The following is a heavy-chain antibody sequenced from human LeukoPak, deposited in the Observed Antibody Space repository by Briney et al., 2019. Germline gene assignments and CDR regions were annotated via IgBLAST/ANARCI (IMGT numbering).Heavy chain of an antibody. CDR1: GGSFSGYY. V-gene: IGHV4-34*01. J-gene: IGHJ3*02. CDR3: ARGLTVATGDAFDI. Sequence: SETLSLTCAVYGGSFSGYYWSWIRQPPGKGLEWIGEINHSGSTNYNPSLKSRVTISVDTSKSQFSLKLSSVTAADTAVYYCARGLTVATGDAFDIWGQGTMVTVSS. D-gene: IGHD4-17*01. CDR2: INHSGST.